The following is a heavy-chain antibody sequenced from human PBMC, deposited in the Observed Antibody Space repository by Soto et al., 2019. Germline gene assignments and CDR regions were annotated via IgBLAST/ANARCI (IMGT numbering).Heavy chain of an antibody. CDR3: ARQTYRYRSTFEY. D-gene: IGHD1-26*01. CDR1: GGSISSSSYY. Sequence: PSETLSLTCTVSGGSISSSSYYWGWIRQPPAKGLEWMGRTYSSGSTYSNPSLKSRVTISVDTSQNQFSMQLRYVTDEDTAAYYCARQTYRYRSTFEYWGQGILVTVS. J-gene: IGHJ4*02. CDR2: TYSSGST. V-gene: IGHV4-39*01.